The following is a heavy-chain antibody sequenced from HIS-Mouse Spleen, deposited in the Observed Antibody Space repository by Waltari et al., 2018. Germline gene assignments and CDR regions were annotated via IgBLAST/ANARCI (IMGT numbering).Heavy chain of an antibody. Sequence: EVQLVESGGGLVQPGRSLRLSCAASGFTFDDYAMHLVRQVPGKGLEWVSGISWNSGSIGYADSVKGRYTISRDNAKNSLYLQMNSLRAEDTALYYCSAGVAALGGAFDIWGQGTMVTVSS. CDR2: ISWNSGSI. CDR3: SAGVAALGGAFDI. CDR1: GFTFDDYA. V-gene: IGHV3-9*01. D-gene: IGHD6-13*01. J-gene: IGHJ3*02.